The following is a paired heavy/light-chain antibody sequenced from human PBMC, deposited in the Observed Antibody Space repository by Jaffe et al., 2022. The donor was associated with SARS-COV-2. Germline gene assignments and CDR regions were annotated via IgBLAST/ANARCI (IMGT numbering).Heavy chain of an antibody. CDR1: GDSITSHY. Sequence: QVQLQESGPGLVKPSETLSLTCTVSGDSITSHYWSWIRQPPGKGLEYIGFIYNSGSTNYNPSLESRVTISVDTSKNQFSLKLYSVTAADTAVYYCARTYNWNQSGFDYWGRGTLVTVSS. D-gene: IGHD1-20*01. J-gene: IGHJ4*02. CDR3: ARTYNWNQSGFDY. CDR2: IYNSGST. V-gene: IGHV4-59*11.
Light chain of an antibody. CDR3: QQYYKAPIT. Sequence: DIVMTQSPDSLAVSLGERATINCKSSQSVFYSSINKNYLAWYQQKPGQPPKLLIHWAYTRESGVPDRFSGSGSGTDFTLTISGLQAEDVAVYHCQQYYKAPITFGQGTRLEIK. V-gene: IGKV4-1*01. J-gene: IGKJ5*01. CDR1: QSVFYSSINKNY. CDR2: WAY.